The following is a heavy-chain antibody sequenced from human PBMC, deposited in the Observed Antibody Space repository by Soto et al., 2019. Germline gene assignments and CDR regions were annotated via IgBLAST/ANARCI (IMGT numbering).Heavy chain of an antibody. D-gene: IGHD3-16*01. V-gene: IGHV3-53*01. CDR3: ARGDFDC. CDR1: GLTVSDNY. CDR2: VFAGGDT. J-gene: IGHJ4*02. Sequence: EVPLVESGGGLIQPGGSLRLSCAASGLTVSDNYMSWVRQAPGKGLEWVAIVFAGGDTYHADSVKGRFTVSRDNSKNTLDLQMHSLRAEDMAMYYCARGDFDCWGQGTLVTVSS.